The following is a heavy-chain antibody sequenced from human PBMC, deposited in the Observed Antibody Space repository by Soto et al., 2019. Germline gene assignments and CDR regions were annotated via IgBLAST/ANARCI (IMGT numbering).Heavy chain of an antibody. Sequence: WKDRGFGYVAYARRWARQAVGQGLEWMGWMNPNNGNAGFAQKFRGRINMTRNTSISTAYLELSSLRSDDSAVYFCARRKERSCPYYLDIWGQGTQVTVSS. V-gene: IGHV1-8*01. D-gene: IGHD6-25*01. J-gene: IGHJ4*02. CDR2: MNPNNGNA. CDR1: GFGYVAYA. CDR3: ARRKERSCPYYLDI.